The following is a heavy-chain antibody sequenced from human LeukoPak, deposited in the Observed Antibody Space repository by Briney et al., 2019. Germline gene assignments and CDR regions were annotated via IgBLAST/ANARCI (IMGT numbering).Heavy chain of an antibody. Sequence: GGSLRLSCAASGFTFDDYGMSWVRQAPGKWLEWVSCINWNAGTTNYADSVKGRFTISRDNAKNSLYLQMNSLRAEDTALYYCARGAFYTSGWYENYWGQGALVTVSS. J-gene: IGHJ4*02. CDR2: INWNAGTT. D-gene: IGHD6-19*01. CDR1: GFTFDDYG. V-gene: IGHV3-20*04. CDR3: ARGAFYTSGWYENY.